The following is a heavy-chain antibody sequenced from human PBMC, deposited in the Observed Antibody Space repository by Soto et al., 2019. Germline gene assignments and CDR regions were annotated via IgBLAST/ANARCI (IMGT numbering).Heavy chain of an antibody. CDR2: TYYRSKWYN. Sequence: SPTLSRTCALRVDRVSSYSSASNCIKQSPSRGLEWLGRTYYRSKWYNDYAVSVKSRITINPDTSKNQFSLQLNSVTPEDTAVYYCAREGGNRYYYYGMDVWGQGTTVSVSS. CDR3: AREGGNRYYYYGMDV. J-gene: IGHJ6*02. V-gene: IGHV6-1*01. D-gene: IGHD1-26*01. CDR1: VDRVSSYSSA.